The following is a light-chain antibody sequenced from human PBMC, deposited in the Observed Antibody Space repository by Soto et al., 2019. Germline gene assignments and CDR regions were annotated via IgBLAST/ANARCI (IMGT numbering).Light chain of an antibody. CDR1: NSSIGAGYD. J-gene: IGLJ2*01. V-gene: IGLV1-40*01. Sequence: QSVLTQPPSVSGAPGQRVTISCTGSNSSIGAGYDVHWYQQLPGTAPKLLIYANNVRPSGVPDRFSGSKSGTSAYLAITGLQAEDEADYYCQSYDISLSGSIFGGGTKVTVL. CDR3: QSYDISLSGSI. CDR2: ANN.